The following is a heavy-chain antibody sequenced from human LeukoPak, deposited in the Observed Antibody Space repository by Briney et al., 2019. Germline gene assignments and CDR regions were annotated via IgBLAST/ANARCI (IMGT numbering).Heavy chain of an antibody. Sequence: GGSLRLSCTATGFTFAVFGMAWVRQAPGRGLEWVSTISADGNNIHQADSVKGRFSISRDNSGGTLYLEMNSLRAEDTAIYYCAKDAGPQQLVFFDSWGQGTLVAVSS. V-gene: IGHV3-23*01. CDR2: ISADGNNI. D-gene: IGHD6-6*01. CDR1: GFTFAVFG. CDR3: AKDAGPQQLVFFDS. J-gene: IGHJ4*02.